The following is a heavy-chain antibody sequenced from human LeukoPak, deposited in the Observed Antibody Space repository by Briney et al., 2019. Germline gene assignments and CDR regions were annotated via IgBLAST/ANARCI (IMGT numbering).Heavy chain of an antibody. CDR2: ISYDGSNT. Sequence: GGSLRLSCAASGFTFSNYGMHWVRQAPGKGLEWVAVISYDGSNTYYADSVKGRFTISGDNSKNTLYLQMNSLRTEDTALFYCAKDRDTSGWRYFDDWGPGTLGTVSS. CDR3: AKDRDTSGWRYFDD. V-gene: IGHV3-30*18. J-gene: IGHJ4*02. CDR1: GFTFSNYG. D-gene: IGHD6-19*01.